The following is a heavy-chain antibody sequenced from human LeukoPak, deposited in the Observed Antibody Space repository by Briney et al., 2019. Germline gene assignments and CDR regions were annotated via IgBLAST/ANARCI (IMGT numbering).Heavy chain of an antibody. CDR2: ISAYNGNT. CDR3: ARVKLLWFGELLYAFDI. CDR1: GYTFTSYG. Sequence: GASVKVSCKASGYTFTSYGISWVRQGPGQGLEWVGWISAYNGNTNYAQKLQGRVTMTTDTSTSTAYMELRSLRSDATAVYYCARVKLLWFGELLYAFDIWGQGTMVTVSS. V-gene: IGHV1-18*01. J-gene: IGHJ3*02. D-gene: IGHD3-10*01.